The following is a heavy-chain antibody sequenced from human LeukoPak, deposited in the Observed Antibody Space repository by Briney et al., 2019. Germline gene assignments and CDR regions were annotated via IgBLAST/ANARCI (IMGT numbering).Heavy chain of an antibody. D-gene: IGHD2-2*01. CDR1: GINFSYYT. Sequence: GGSLRLSCAASGINFSYYTMNWVRQAPGKGLEWVSAISSSDSYIYYADSVKGRFTISRDNAKNSLYLEMNSLRAEDTAVYYCARGQYCSSSTCYGLFDYWGLGTLVTVSS. CDR2: ISSSDSYI. J-gene: IGHJ4*02. V-gene: IGHV3-21*01. CDR3: ARGQYCSSSTCYGLFDY.